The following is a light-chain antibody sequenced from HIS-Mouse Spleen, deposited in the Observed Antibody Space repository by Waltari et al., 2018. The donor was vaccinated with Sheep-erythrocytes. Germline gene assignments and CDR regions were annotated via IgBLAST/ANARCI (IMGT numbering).Light chain of an antibody. V-gene: IGKV1-5*03. CDR1: QSISSW. Sequence: DIQMTQSPSTLSASVGDRVTITCRASQSISSWLAWYQQKPGKAPKLLIYKASSLESGVPSRFSGSGSGTEFTLTISSLQPDDFATYYCQQYNSYSRTFGQGTSWRSN. CDR2: KAS. CDR3: QQYNSYSRT. J-gene: IGKJ2*01.